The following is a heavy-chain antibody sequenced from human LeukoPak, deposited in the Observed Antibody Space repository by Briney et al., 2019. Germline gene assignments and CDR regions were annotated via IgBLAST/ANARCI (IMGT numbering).Heavy chain of an antibody. CDR3: ARVRYYYDSSGYYRTPDY. Sequence: PSETLSLTCAVYGGSFSGYYWSWIRQPPGKGLEWIGEINHGGSTNYNPSLKSRVTISVDTSKNQFSLKLSSVTAADTAVYYCARVRYYYDSSGYYRTPDYWGQGTLVTVSS. CDR2: INHGGST. J-gene: IGHJ4*02. D-gene: IGHD3-22*01. V-gene: IGHV4-34*01. CDR1: GGSFSGYY.